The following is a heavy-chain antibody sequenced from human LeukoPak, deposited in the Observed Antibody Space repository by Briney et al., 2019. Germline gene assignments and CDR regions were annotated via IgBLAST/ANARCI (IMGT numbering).Heavy chain of an antibody. V-gene: IGHV3-7*03. J-gene: IGHJ5*02. CDR1: GFTFSSYW. CDR3: ARCSSWYCFHWFDP. CDR2: IKQDGSEK. D-gene: IGHD6-13*01. Sequence: PGGSLRLSCAASGFTFSSYWMSWVRQAPGRGPEWVANIKQDGSEKYYVDSVKGRFTISRDNAKNSLYLQMNSLRAEDTAVYYCARCSSWYCFHWFDPWGKGTLVTASS.